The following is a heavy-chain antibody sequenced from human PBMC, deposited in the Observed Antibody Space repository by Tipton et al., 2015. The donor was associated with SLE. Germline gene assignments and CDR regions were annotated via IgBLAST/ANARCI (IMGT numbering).Heavy chain of an antibody. CDR2: IYSSGNT. CDR3: VEYPISPVPFRH. Sequence: TLSLTCTVSGGSISGSSSYWGWIRQPPGKGLEWIGSIYSSGNTYYNPSLKSRVSMPLDMSKNQFSLRLNSVTAADTAMYFCVEYPISPVPFRHWGQGTLVTMSS. V-gene: IGHV4-39*07. CDR1: GGSISGSSSY. D-gene: IGHD6-6*01. J-gene: IGHJ1*01.